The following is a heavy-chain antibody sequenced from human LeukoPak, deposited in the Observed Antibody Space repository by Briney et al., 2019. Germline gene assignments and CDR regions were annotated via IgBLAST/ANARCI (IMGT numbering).Heavy chain of an antibody. Sequence: GGSLRLSCAAAGFTFSDHHMTWIRQAPGQGLGWISYISGDGETIYFADSVKGRFSVSRDNAKTSLYLQMDRLRVDDTAIYYCARTYGYYYYFLDVWGKGNTVIVSP. CDR3: ARTYGYYYYFLDV. CDR2: ISGDGETI. J-gene: IGHJ6*04. D-gene: IGHD3-10*01. V-gene: IGHV3-11*01. CDR1: GFTFSDHH.